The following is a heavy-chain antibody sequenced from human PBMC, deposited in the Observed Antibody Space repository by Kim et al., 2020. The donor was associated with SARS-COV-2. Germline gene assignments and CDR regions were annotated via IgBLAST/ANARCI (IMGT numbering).Heavy chain of an antibody. CDR1: GGGVTTNTNY. V-gene: IGHV4-39*07. Sequence: SETLSLTCTVSGGGVTTNTNYWGWIRQPPGMPLEWIGIVYYSGETHYNPSLENRVTISLDTSKNQFSLKLSSVTAADTVVYFCARDPVRRDAYNFDSWGQGTCHRLF. J-gene: IGHJ4*02. CDR3: ARDPVRRDAYNFDS. D-gene: IGHD3-16*01. CDR2: VYYSGET.